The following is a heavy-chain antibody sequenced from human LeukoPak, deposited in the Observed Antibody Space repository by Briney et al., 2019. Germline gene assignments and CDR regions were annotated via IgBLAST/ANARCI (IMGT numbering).Heavy chain of an antibody. CDR3: ARVTTTVVTATKGFDP. V-gene: IGHV1-69*04. Sequence: RRASVKVSCKASGGTFSSYAISWVRQAPGQGLEWMGRIIPILGIANYAQKFQGRVTITADKSTSTAYKELSSLRSEDTAVYYCARVTTTVVTATKGFDPWGQGTPVTVSS. D-gene: IGHD2-21*02. CDR1: GGTFSSYA. J-gene: IGHJ5*02. CDR2: IIPILGIA.